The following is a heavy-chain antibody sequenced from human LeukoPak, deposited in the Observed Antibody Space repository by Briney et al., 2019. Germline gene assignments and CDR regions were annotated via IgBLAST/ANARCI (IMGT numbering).Heavy chain of an antibody. V-gene: IGHV3-7*04. J-gene: IGHJ4*02. CDR3: AREYYDILTGYFPGY. CDR1: GFTFSSYW. Sequence: GGSLRLSCAASGFTFSSYWMSWVRQAPGKGLEWVANIKQDGSEKYYVDSVKGRFTISRDNAKNSLYLQMNSLRAEDTAVYYCAREYYDILTGYFPGYWGQGTLVTVSS. D-gene: IGHD3-9*01. CDR2: IKQDGSEK.